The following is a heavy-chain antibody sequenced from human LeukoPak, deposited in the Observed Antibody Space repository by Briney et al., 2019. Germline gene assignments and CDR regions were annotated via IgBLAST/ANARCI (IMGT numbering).Heavy chain of an antibody. CDR2: INHSGST. CDR1: GGSFSVYY. Sequence: SETLSLTCAVYGGSFSVYYWSWIRQPPGKGLEWIGEINHSGSTNYNPSLKSRVTMSVDTSKNHFSLKLSSVTAADTAVYYCARLDPTAGNDYWGQGTLVTVSS. CDR3: ARLDPTAGNDY. V-gene: IGHV4-34*01. J-gene: IGHJ4*02. D-gene: IGHD1-1*01.